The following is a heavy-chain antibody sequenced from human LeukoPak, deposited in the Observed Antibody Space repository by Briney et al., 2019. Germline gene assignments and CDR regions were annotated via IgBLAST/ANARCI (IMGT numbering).Heavy chain of an antibody. CDR1: GGSISSYY. V-gene: IGHV4-59*01. CDR3: ARLYSSSSSFDY. CDR2: IYYSGST. Sequence: SETLSLTCTVSGGSISSYYWSWIRQPPGKGLEWIGYIYYSGSTNYNPSLKSRVTISVDTSKNQFSLKLSSMTAADTAVYYCARLYSSSSSFDYWGQGTLVTVSS. J-gene: IGHJ4*02. D-gene: IGHD6-13*01.